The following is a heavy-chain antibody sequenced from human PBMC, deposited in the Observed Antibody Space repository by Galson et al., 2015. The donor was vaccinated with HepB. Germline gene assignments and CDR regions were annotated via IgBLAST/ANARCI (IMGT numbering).Heavy chain of an antibody. CDR3: VKEDILTGYSVGSFHF. Sequence: SLRLSCAGSGFRFHYYALHWVRQAPGKGLEFVSGISHNGGATKFADSVRDSFTISRDNSKNTMYLQMNSLRTEDTAVYYCVKEDILTGYSVGSFHFWGRGTMVTVSS. D-gene: IGHD3-9*01. J-gene: IGHJ3*01. CDR2: ISHNGGAT. CDR1: GFRFHYYA. V-gene: IGHV3-64D*06.